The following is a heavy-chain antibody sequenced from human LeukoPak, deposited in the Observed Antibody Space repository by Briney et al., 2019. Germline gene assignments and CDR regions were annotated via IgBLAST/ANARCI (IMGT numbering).Heavy chain of an antibody. CDR1: GGSLSSYY. CDR2: IYYTGST. D-gene: IGHD4-17*01. CDR3: ARGLNRNDYGDYGY. J-gene: IGHJ4*02. Sequence: PSETQSLTCTVSGGSLSSYYWTWIRQPPGKGLEWIGYIYYTGSTSYNPSLKSRVTISVQTSKNQFSLKLSSVTAADTAVYYCARGLNRNDYGDYGYWGQGTLVTVSS. V-gene: IGHV4-59*01.